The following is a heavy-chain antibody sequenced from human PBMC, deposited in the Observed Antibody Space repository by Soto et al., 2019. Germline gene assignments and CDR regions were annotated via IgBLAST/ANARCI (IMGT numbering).Heavy chain of an antibody. V-gene: IGHV4-34*01. CDR1: GGSFSGYY. CDR3: AIAPRYRGYCSSTSCYVRPPPFDY. D-gene: IGHD2-2*01. J-gene: IGHJ4*02. CDR2: INHSGST. Sequence: QVQLQQWGAGLLKPSETLSLTCAVYGGSFSGYYWSWIRQPPGKGLEWIGEINHSGSTNYNPSLKSRVTISVDTSKNQFSLKLSSVTAADTAVYYCAIAPRYRGYCSSTSCYVRPPPFDYWGQGTLVTVSS.